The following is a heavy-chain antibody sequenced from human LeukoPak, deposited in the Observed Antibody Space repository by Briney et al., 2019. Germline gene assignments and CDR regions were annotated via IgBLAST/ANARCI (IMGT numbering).Heavy chain of an antibody. J-gene: IGHJ4*02. CDR3: AGGYSYDILPH. Sequence: SPSETLSLTCTVSGGSISSGSYYWSWIRQPAGKGLEWIGRIYTSGSTNYNPSLKSRVTMSVDTSKNQFSLKLSSVTAADTAVYYCAGGYSYDILPHWGQGTLVTVSS. V-gene: IGHV4-61*02. D-gene: IGHD5-18*01. CDR1: GGSISSGSYY. CDR2: IYTSGST.